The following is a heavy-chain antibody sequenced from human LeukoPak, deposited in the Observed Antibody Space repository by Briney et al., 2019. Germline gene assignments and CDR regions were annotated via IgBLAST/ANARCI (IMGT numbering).Heavy chain of an antibody. D-gene: IGHD1-26*01. CDR1: GYSFTGYF. V-gene: IGHV1-2*02. CDR2: INPNSGGT. J-gene: IGHJ4*02. Sequence: ASVKVSCKASGYSFTGYFMHWVRQAPGRGLEWMGWINPNSGGTDYAQKFQGRVTLTRDTAMKTAYMEVSRLRSDDSAVYFCAKDVGATTPYFDNWGQGTLVTVSS. CDR3: AKDVGATTPYFDN.